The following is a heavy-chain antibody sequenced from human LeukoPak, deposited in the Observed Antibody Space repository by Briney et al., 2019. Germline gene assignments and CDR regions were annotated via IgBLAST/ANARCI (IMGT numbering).Heavy chain of an antibody. V-gene: IGHV1-46*01. Sequence: ASVKVSCKASGYTFTSYYMHWVRQAPGQGLEWMGIINPSGGSTSYAQKFQGRVTMTRDTSTSTVYMELRSLRSDDTAVYYCARGFVASMVRGVGWRGEMYYFDYWGQGTLVTVSS. CDR1: GYTFTSYY. D-gene: IGHD3-10*01. J-gene: IGHJ4*02. CDR3: ARGFVASMVRGVGWRGEMYYFDY. CDR2: INPSGGST.